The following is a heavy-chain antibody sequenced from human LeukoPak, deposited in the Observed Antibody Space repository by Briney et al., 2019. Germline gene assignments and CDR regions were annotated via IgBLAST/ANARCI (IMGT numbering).Heavy chain of an antibody. CDR2: FDPEDGEDGET. V-gene: IGHV1-24*01. Sequence: ASVKVTCKVSGYSLLEVAMHWVRQAPGQGLEWVGSFDPEDGEDGETHYAQKFQGRVTMTEDASTDTAYMELNSLRSEDTAVYYCAMTDRYAGRPCDYWGRGTLVTVSS. CDR1: GYSLLEVA. D-gene: IGHD1-1*01. J-gene: IGHJ4*02. CDR3: AMTDRYAGRPCDY.